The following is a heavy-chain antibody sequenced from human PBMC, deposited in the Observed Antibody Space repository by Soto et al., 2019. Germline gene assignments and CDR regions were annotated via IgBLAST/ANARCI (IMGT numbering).Heavy chain of an antibody. CDR1: GGSFSGYY. V-gene: IGHV4-34*01. D-gene: IGHD3-10*01. J-gene: IGHJ4*02. CDR3: ARIQNYYGSGSPALPLDY. CDR2: INHSGST. Sequence: QVQLQQWGAGLLKPSETLSLTCAVYGGSFSGYYWSWIHQPPGKGLEWIGEINHSGSTNYNPSLKSRVAISVDTSKNQFSLKLSSVTAADTAVYYCARIQNYYGSGSPALPLDYWGQGTLVTVSS.